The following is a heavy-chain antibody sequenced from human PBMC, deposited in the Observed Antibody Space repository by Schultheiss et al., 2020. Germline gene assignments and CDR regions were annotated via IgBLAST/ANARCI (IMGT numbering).Heavy chain of an antibody. D-gene: IGHD3-10*01. CDR2: IYHSGST. CDR1: GFTVSSNY. J-gene: IGHJ5*02. V-gene: IGHV4-59*02. Sequence: GSLRLSCAASGFTVSSNYMSWVRQAPGKGLEWIGTIYHSGSTNYNPSLKSRVTISVDTSKNQFSLKLSSVTAADTAVYYCARGITMVRGANWFDPWGQGTLVTVSS. CDR3: ARGITMVRGANWFDP.